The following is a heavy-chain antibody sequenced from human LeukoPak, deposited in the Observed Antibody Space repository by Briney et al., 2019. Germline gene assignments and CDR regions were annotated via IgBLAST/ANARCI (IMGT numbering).Heavy chain of an antibody. CDR3: ATDRPYITSWYGCSTP. CDR2: ISSSGSTI. Sequence: GGSLRLSCAASGFTFSDYYMSWIRQAPGKGLEWVSYISSSGSTIYYADSVKGRFTISRDNAKNSLYLQMHSLRVEDTAVYYCATDRPYITSWYGCSTPWGQGTLVTVSS. CDR1: GFTFSDYY. V-gene: IGHV3-11*01. J-gene: IGHJ5*02. D-gene: IGHD3-10*01.